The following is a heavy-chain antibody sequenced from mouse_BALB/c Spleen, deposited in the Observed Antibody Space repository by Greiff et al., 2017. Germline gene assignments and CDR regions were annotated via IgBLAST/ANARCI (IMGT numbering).Heavy chain of an antibody. Sequence: EVMLVESGGGLVKPGGSLKLSCAASGFTFSSYTMSWVRQTPEKRLEWVATISSGGGNTYYPDSVKGRFTISRDNAKNNLYLQMSSLRSEDTALYYCARYKPGWDAMDYWGQGTSVTVSS. CDR1: GFTFSSYT. CDR2: ISSGGGNT. V-gene: IGHV5-9*03. CDR3: ARYKPGWDAMDY. D-gene: IGHD2-3*01. J-gene: IGHJ4*01.